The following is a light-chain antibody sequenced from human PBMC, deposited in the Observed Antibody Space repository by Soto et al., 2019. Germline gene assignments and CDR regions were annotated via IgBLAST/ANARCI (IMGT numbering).Light chain of an antibody. V-gene: IGKV3-15*01. J-gene: IGKJ1*01. CDR2: AAS. Sequence: EIVMTQSPATLSVSRGERATLSCRASQSVSSYYLAWYQPKPGQAPRLLIYAASSRATGIPARFSGSGSGTEFSLTTSSLQSDDFATYYCQQYNSYSFGQGTKVDI. CDR3: QQYNSYS. CDR1: QSVSSY.